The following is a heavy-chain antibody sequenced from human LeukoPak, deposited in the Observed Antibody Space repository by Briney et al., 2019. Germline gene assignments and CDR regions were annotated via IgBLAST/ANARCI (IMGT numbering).Heavy chain of an antibody. V-gene: IGHV4-59*12. Sequence: SETLSLTCTVSRGSISNYYWSWIRQPPGKGLEWIGYIYYSGSTNYNPSLKSRVTISVDTSKNQFSLKLSSVTAADTAVYYCAREGFSGITQVPLDYWGQGTLVTVSS. D-gene: IGHD1-26*01. CDR3: AREGFSGITQVPLDY. CDR1: RGSISNYY. J-gene: IGHJ4*02. CDR2: IYYSGST.